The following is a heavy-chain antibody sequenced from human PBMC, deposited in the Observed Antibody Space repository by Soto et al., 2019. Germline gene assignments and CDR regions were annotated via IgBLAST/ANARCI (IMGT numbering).Heavy chain of an antibody. CDR3: XXXXXXXXXEFYFDY. V-gene: IGHV1-3*01. CDR1: GYTFTSYA. CDR2: INAGNGNT. J-gene: IGHJ4*02. Sequence: QVQLVQSGAEVKKPGASVKVSCKASGYTFTSYAMHWVRQAPGQRLEWMGWINAGNGNTKYSQKFQGRVTITRDTSXXTXXXXXXXXXXXXXXVXXXXXXXXXXXXEFYFDYWGQGTLVTVSS. D-gene: IGHD3-10*01.